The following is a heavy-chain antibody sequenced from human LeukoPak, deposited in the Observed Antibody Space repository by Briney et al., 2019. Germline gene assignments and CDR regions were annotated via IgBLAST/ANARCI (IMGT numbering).Heavy chain of an antibody. J-gene: IGHJ4*02. Sequence: SETLSLTCTVSGGSISSYYWSWIRQPAGKGLERIGRIYSTGSTNYNPSLKSRVNMSVDTSKNQFSLRLRSVTAADTAVYYCARQIASAGTAGFDFWGQGALVTVSS. CDR3: ARQIASAGTAGFDF. V-gene: IGHV4-4*07. CDR2: IYSTGST. D-gene: IGHD6-13*01. CDR1: GGSISSYY.